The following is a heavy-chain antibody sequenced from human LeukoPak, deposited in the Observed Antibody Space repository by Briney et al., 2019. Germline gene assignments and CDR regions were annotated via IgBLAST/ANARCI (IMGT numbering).Heavy chain of an antibody. CDR1: GYTFTCYY. CDR3: ARDIFPSQYYYDSSGYSNYYYMDV. V-gene: IGHV1-2*02. CDR2: INPNSGGT. Sequence: ASVKVSCKASGYTFTCYYMHWVRQAPGQGLEWMGWINPNSGGTNYAQKFHGRVTMTRDTSISTAYMDLSMLRSDDTAVYYCARDIFPSQYYYDSSGYSNYYYMDVWGKGTTVTISS. D-gene: IGHD3-22*01. J-gene: IGHJ6*03.